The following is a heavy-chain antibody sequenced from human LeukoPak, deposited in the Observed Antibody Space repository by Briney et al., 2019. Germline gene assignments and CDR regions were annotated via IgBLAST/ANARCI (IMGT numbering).Heavy chain of an antibody. CDR3: ASTRRAAVAGRFDS. CDR1: GASMSSNY. J-gene: IGHJ4*02. V-gene: IGHV4-4*09. Sequence: SETLSLTCNVSGASMSSNYWSWIRQLPGKGLEWIGYIYHSGNTNYSPSLESRVTMSVDESKNQFSLRVHFASAADTAVYYCASTRRAAVAGRFDSWGQGTLVTVSS. D-gene: IGHD6-19*01. CDR2: IYHSGNT.